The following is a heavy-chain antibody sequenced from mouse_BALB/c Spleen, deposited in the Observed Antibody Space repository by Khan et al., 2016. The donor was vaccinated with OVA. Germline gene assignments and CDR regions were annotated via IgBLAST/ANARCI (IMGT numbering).Heavy chain of an antibody. Sequence: QVQLKQSGPGLAAPSQSLSITCTISGFPLTNYGVHWVRQPPGKGLEWLVVIWSDGSTNYNSVLKSRLTVTKDNSQSQVFLKMNSLQTDDTAMYFCARQPYYHYNIMDYWGQGTSVTVSS. CDR1: GFPLTNYG. J-gene: IGHJ4*01. D-gene: IGHD2-10*01. CDR3: ARQPYYHYNIMDY. V-gene: IGHV2-6-1*01. CDR2: IWSDGST.